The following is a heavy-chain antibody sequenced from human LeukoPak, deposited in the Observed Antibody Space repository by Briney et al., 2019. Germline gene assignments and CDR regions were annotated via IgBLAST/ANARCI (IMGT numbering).Heavy chain of an antibody. D-gene: IGHD4-17*01. Sequence: GASVKVSCKASGYTFTAYYMHWVRQAPGQGLEWMGWITPSGDTNYPQKFQGRVAITWDTSITTAYMDLSRLTSDDTAVYYCARDRYGDGFAHLDYWGQGALVTVSS. CDR1: GYTFTAYY. V-gene: IGHV1-2*02. J-gene: IGHJ4*02. CDR3: ARDRYGDGFAHLDY. CDR2: ITPSGDT.